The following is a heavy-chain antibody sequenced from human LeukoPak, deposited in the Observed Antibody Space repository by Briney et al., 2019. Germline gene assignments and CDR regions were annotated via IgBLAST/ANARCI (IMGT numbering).Heavy chain of an antibody. CDR1: GGTSISYA. J-gene: IGHJ4*02. Sequence: GSSVKVSCKASGGTSISYAISWVRQAPGQGLEWRGGIIPIFGTANYAQKFQGRVTITTDESTSTAYMELSSLRSEDTAVYYCARLGAVDTAMVGFDYWGQGTLVTVSS. V-gene: IGHV1-69*05. CDR2: IIPIFGTA. D-gene: IGHD5-18*01. CDR3: ARLGAVDTAMVGFDY.